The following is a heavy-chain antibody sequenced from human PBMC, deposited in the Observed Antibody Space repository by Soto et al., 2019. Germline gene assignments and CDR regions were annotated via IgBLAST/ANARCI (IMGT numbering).Heavy chain of an antibody. CDR3: ARGSSGWSTSIYSSSSYMYA. V-gene: IGHV4-34*01. Sequence: SETRSLTCAGYGGCFRGFYWSGVRQPPGKGLEWIGEINHSGSTNYNPSLKSRVTISVDTSENQFSLKLSSVTAADTAVYYCARGSSGWSTSIYSSSSYMYALGQRNTVTISS. D-gene: IGHD2-2*01. J-gene: IGHJ6*03. CDR1: GGCFRGFY. CDR2: INHSGST.